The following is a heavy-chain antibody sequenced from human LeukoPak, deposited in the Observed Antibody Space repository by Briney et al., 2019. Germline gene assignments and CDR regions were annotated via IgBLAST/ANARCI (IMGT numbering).Heavy chain of an antibody. Sequence: GGSLRLSCAASGFTFSSYSMNWVRQAPGKGLEWVPSISSSSSYIYYADAVKGRFTISRDNAKNSLYLQMNSLRAEDTAVYYCARDLGSTAVANDYWGQGTLVTVSS. CDR2: ISSSSSYI. V-gene: IGHV3-21*01. D-gene: IGHD6-19*01. J-gene: IGHJ4*02. CDR1: GFTFSSYS. CDR3: ARDLGSTAVANDY.